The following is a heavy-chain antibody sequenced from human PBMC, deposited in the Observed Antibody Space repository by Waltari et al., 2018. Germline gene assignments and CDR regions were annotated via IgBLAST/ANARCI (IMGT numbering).Heavy chain of an antibody. CDR2: VYYSGTT. CDR3: ARFSAGMPRWLGDY. CDR1: GDSIRSSNYY. D-gene: IGHD5-12*01. V-gene: IGHV4-39*01. J-gene: IGHJ4*02. Sequence: QLQLQESGPGLVKPSETLSLSCSVSGDSIRSSNYYWGWIRQPPGKGLEWIASVYYSGTTYYNPSLKSRVTISADTSRNQFYLRLTSVTATDTAVYYCARFSAGMPRWLGDYWGQGILVTISS.